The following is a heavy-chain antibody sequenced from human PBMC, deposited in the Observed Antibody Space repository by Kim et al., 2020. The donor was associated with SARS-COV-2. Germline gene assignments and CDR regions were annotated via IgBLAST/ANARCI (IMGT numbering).Heavy chain of an antibody. CDR3: AKDYSGSYFGFDP. J-gene: IGHJ5*02. D-gene: IGHD1-26*01. V-gene: IGHV3-23*01. Sequence: YADSVKGRFTISRDNSKNTLYLQMNSLRAEDTAVYYCAKDYSGSYFGFDPWGQGTLVTVSS.